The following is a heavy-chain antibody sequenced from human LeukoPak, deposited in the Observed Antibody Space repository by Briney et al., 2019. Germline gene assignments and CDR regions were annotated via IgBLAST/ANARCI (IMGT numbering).Heavy chain of an antibody. CDR1: GGSFSGYY. D-gene: IGHD3-10*01. CDR2: INHSGST. J-gene: IGHJ5*02. CDR3: ARTPTMVRGIRFDP. Sequence: SETLSLTCAVYGGSFSGYYWSWIRQPPGKGLEWIGEINHSGSTYYNPSLKSRVTISVDTSKNQFSLKLSSVTAADTAVYYCARTPTMVRGIRFDPWGQGTLVIVSS. V-gene: IGHV4-34*01.